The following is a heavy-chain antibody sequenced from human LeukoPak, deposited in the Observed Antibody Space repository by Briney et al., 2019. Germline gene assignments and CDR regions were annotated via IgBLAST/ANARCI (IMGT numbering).Heavy chain of an antibody. CDR3: ARAGPSSGWYNFDY. J-gene: IGHJ4*02. D-gene: IGHD6-19*01. Sequence: PSETLSLTCAVSSGSISGYYWSWIRQPPGKGLEWIRCVYSSGSTNYNPSLKGRVTISIDTSKNQFSLRLNSVTAADTAVYYCARAGPSSGWYNFDYWGQGTLVTVSS. CDR2: VYSSGST. CDR1: SGSISGYY. V-gene: IGHV4-59*01.